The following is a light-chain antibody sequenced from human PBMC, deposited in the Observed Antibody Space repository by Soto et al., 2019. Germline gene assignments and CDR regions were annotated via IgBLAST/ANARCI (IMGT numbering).Light chain of an antibody. CDR3: CAYAGSSIYV. CDR2: EGF. Sequence: QSALTQPASVSGSPGQSITISCTGTSSDVGSYNYASWFQQYPGTAPKLLIYEGFKRPSGVSNRFSGSKPGNTASLTISGLQAEDEADYHCCAYAGSSIYVFGTGTKVTVL. CDR1: SSDVGSYNY. J-gene: IGLJ1*01. V-gene: IGLV2-23*01.